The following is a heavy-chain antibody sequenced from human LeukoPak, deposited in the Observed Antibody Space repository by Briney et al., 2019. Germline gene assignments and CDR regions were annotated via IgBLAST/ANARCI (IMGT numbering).Heavy chain of an antibody. CDR2: IRYDGSNK. J-gene: IGHJ4*02. D-gene: IGHD1-26*01. Sequence: GGSLRLSCAASGFTFSSYGMHWVRQAPGKGLEWVAFIRYDGSNKYYADSVEGRFTISRDNSKNTLYLQMNSLRAEDTAVYYCAKIVGATDYWGQGTLVTVSS. V-gene: IGHV3-30*02. CDR1: GFTFSSYG. CDR3: AKIVGATDY.